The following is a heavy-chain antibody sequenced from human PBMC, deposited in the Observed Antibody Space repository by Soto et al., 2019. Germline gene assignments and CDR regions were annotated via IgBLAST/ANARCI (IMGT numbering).Heavy chain of an antibody. V-gene: IGHV4-34*01. D-gene: IGHD6-19*01. CDR3: ARGWSGWRVWLDF. CDR2: INHSGSS. Sequence: SEALSLTCTVSRGSISSYYWSWIRQPPGKGLEWIGEINHSGSSNYNPSLKSRVTISVDTSKNQFSLKLSSVTAADTAVYYCARGWSGWRVWLDFWGQGTLVTVSS. J-gene: IGHJ5*01. CDR1: RGSISSYY.